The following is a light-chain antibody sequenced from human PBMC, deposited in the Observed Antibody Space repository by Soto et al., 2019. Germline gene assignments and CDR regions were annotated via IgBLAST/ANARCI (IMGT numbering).Light chain of an antibody. CDR3: QQYENYWT. J-gene: IGKJ1*01. CDR1: QTISSW. Sequence: DIQMTQSPSTLSGSVGDRVTITCRASQTISSWLAWYQQKPGKAPKLLIYKASTLKSGVPSRFSGSGSGTEFTLTISNLQPDDCATYYCQQYENYWTFGQGTKVDIK. V-gene: IGKV1-5*03. CDR2: KAS.